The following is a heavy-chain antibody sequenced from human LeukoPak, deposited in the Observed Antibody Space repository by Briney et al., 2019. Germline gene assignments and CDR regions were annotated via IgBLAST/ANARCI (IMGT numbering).Heavy chain of an antibody. Sequence: PSETLSLTCTVSGGSISSGSYYWSWIRQPAGKGLEWIGRIYTSGSTNYNPSLKSRVTISVDTSKNQFSLKLSSVTAADTAVYYCARVVRDTAMVAFDYWGQGTLVTVSS. J-gene: IGHJ4*02. CDR1: GGSISSGSYY. V-gene: IGHV4-61*02. D-gene: IGHD5-18*01. CDR3: ARVVRDTAMVAFDY. CDR2: IYTSGST.